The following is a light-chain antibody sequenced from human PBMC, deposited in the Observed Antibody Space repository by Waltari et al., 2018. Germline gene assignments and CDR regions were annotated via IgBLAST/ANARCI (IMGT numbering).Light chain of an antibody. Sequence: LSATVRDSFTITCRARQGFSYYFAWFLQKPGKAPKSLIYAASSLQSGVPSKFSGSGSGTDFTLTISSLQPEDFATYYCQQYNRYPPTFGQGTKLEIK. J-gene: IGKJ2*01. CDR3: QQYNRYPPT. CDR2: AAS. V-gene: IGKV1-16*02. CDR1: QGFSYY.